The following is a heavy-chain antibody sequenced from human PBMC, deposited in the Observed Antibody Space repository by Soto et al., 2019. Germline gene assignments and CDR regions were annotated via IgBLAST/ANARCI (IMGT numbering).Heavy chain of an antibody. D-gene: IGHD2-2*01. CDR1: GFTFSSYG. Sequence: QVQLVESGGGVVQPGRSLRLSCAASGFTFSSYGMHWVRQAPGKGLEWVAVIWYDGSNKYYADSVKGRFTISRDNSKNTLYLQMTSLRAEDTAVYYCARERYCISTSCYRGWFDPWGQGTLVTVSS. CDR3: ARERYCISTSCYRGWFDP. V-gene: IGHV3-33*01. CDR2: IWYDGSNK. J-gene: IGHJ5*02.